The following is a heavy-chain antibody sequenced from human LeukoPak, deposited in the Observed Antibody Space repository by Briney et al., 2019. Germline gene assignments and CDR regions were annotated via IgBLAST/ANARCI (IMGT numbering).Heavy chain of an antibody. CDR1: GYSFTSYW. D-gene: IGHD3-10*01. V-gene: IGHV5-51*01. Sequence: GESLKISRKGSGYSFTSYWIGWVRQMPGKGLEWMGIIYPGDSDTRYSPSFQGQVTISADKSISTAYLQWSSLKASDTAMYYCARPYGSGSYYKPGNHDAFDIWGQGTMVTVSS. CDR3: ARPYGSGSYYKPGNHDAFDI. J-gene: IGHJ3*02. CDR2: IYPGDSDT.